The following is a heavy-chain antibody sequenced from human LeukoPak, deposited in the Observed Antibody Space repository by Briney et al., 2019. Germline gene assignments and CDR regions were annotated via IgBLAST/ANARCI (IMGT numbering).Heavy chain of an antibody. V-gene: IGHV4-4*07. D-gene: IGHD3-10*01. CDR3: ARDSAPYGSGSYYSSIDY. Sequence: SVTLSLTCTVSGGSISSYYWSWIRQPAGKGLEWIGRIYTSGSTNYNPSLKSRVTMSVDTSKNQFSLKLSSVTAADTAVYYCARDSAPYGSGSYYSSIDYWGQGTLVTVSS. J-gene: IGHJ4*02. CDR1: GGSISSYY. CDR2: IYTSGST.